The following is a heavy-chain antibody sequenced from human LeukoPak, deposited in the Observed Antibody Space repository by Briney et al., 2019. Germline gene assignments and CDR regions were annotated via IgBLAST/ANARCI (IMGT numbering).Heavy chain of an antibody. J-gene: IGHJ4*02. V-gene: IGHV1-69*02. CDR1: GGTFSSYT. Sequence: ASVKVSCKASGGTFSSYTISWVRQAPGQGLEWMGRIIPILGIANYAQKFQGRVTITTDESTSTAYMELSSLRSEDTAVYYCARPLKYYYDSSGYTQWGQGTLVTVSS. D-gene: IGHD3-22*01. CDR3: ARPLKYYYDSSGYTQ. CDR2: IIPILGIA.